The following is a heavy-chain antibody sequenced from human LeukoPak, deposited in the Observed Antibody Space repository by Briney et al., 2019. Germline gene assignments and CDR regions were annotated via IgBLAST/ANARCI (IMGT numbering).Heavy chain of an antibody. J-gene: IGHJ6*03. CDR1: GGSISSYY. Sequence: SETLSLTCTVSGGSISSYYWSWIRQPPGRGLEWVGYIYYSGSTNYNPSLKSRVTISVDTSKNQFSLKLSSVTAADTAVYYCARGILPSRYCSSTSCYSYYYYYYMDVWGKGTTVTVSS. D-gene: IGHD2-2*01. V-gene: IGHV4-59*01. CDR2: IYYSGST. CDR3: ARGILPSRYCSSTSCYSYYYYYYMDV.